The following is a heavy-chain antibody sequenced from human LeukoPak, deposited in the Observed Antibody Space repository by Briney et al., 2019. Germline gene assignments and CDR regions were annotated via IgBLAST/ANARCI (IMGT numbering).Heavy chain of an antibody. Sequence: ASVKVSCKASGYTFTSYDINWVRQATGQGLEWMGWMNPNSGNTGYAQKFQGRVTMTRNTSISTAYMELSSLRSEDTAVYYCARGLSFYDFSNPYYYYYYMDVWGKGTTVTVSS. CDR1: GYTFTSYD. D-gene: IGHD3-3*01. CDR2: MNPNSGNT. CDR3: ARGLSFYDFSNPYYYYYYMDV. V-gene: IGHV1-8*01. J-gene: IGHJ6*03.